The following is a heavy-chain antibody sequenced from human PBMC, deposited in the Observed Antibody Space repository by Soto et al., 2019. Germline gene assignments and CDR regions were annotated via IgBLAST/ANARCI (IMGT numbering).Heavy chain of an antibody. CDR1: GFTFSSYD. CDR2: IGTAGDT. J-gene: IGHJ5*02. Sequence: GGSLRLSCAASGFTFSSYDMHWVRQATGKGLEWVSAIGTAGDTYYPGSVKGRFTISRENAENSLYLQMNSLRAGDTAVYYCARSQPGYIKGPTGFDPWGQGTLVTVSS. D-gene: IGHD1-1*01. CDR3: ARSQPGYIKGPTGFDP. V-gene: IGHV3-13*01.